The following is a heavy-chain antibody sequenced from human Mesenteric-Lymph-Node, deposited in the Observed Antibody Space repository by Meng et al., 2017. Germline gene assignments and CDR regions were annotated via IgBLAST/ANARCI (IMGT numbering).Heavy chain of an antibody. J-gene: IGHJ4*02. D-gene: IGHD6-13*01. CDR3: ARDSPAAGIDY. CDR1: GFTVSSNY. Sequence: EVQLVETGGGLILPGGSLRLSCAASGFTVSSNYMSWVRQAPGKGLEWVSVIYSGGSTYYADSVKGRFTISRDNSKNTLYLQMNSLRAEDTAVYYCARDSPAAGIDYWGQGTLVTVSS. CDR2: IYSGGST. V-gene: IGHV3-53*02.